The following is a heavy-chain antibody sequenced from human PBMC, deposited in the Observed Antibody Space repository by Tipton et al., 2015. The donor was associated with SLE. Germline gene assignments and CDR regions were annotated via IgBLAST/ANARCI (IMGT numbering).Heavy chain of an antibody. CDR1: GYSISSGHY. J-gene: IGHJ4*02. D-gene: IGHD3-22*01. CDR3: PRHDYDDNGYYMHYFDY. CDR2: ISHSGNT. Sequence: TLSLTCAVSGYSISSGHYWGWIRQPPGKGLEWIASISHSGNTYYNPSLKSRVSMSIDTSKNQVFLRLSSVTAADTAVYYCPRHDYDDNGYYMHYFDYWGQGTLVTVPS. V-gene: IGHV4-38-2*01.